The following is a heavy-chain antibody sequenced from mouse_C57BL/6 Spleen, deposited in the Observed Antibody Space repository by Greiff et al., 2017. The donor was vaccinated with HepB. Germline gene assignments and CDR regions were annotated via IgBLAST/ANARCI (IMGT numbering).Heavy chain of an antibody. J-gene: IGHJ2*01. CDR2: ISSGGDYT. CDR3: TRAPNDYAYYFDY. Sequence: EVMLVESGEGLVKPGGSLKLSCAASGFTFSSYAMSWVRQTPEKRLEWVAYISSGGDYTYYADTVKGRFTISRDNARNTLYLQMSSLKAEDTAMYYVTRAPNDYAYYFDYWGQGTTLTVSS. CDR1: GFTFSSYA. D-gene: IGHD2-4*01. V-gene: IGHV5-9-1*02.